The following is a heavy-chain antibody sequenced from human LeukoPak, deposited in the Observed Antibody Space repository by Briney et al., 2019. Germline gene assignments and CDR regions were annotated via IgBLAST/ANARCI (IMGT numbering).Heavy chain of an antibody. Sequence: PGGSLRLSCTASGFTFSDCDMNWFRQAPGKGLQWVSSISYMGDHRYYADSAKGRFTISRDNAKNSLYLQMDNLRADDTAVYYCGKAFPPLGVGGAGDYWGQGTLVTVSS. J-gene: IGHJ4*02. D-gene: IGHD2-8*01. CDR3: GKAFPPLGVGGAGDY. CDR1: GFTFSDCD. CDR2: ISYMGDHR. V-gene: IGHV3-21*06.